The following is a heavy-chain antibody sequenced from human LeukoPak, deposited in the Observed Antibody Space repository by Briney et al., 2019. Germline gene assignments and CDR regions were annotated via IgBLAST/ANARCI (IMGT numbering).Heavy chain of an antibody. CDR3: AKAPDIRYGMDV. CDR2: ISGSGGST. J-gene: IGHJ6*02. D-gene: IGHD3-9*01. V-gene: IGHV3-23*01. CDR1: GFTFSSYA. Sequence: QTGGSLRLSCAASGFTFSSYAMSWVRQAPGKGLEWVSAISGSGGSTYYADSVKGRFTISRDNSKNTLYLQMNSLRAEDTAVYYCAKAPDIRYGMDVWGQGTTVTVSS.